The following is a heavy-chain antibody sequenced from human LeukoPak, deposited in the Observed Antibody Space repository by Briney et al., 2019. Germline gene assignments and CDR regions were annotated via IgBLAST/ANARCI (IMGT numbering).Heavy chain of an antibody. Sequence: SETLSLTCTVSGGSISSSSYYWGWIRQPPGRGLEWIGNIYYDRSTYYNPSLKSRVTISVDTSKNQFSLKLNSVTAADTAVYYCARDLELGYWGQGTLVTVSS. D-gene: IGHD1-26*01. V-gene: IGHV4-39*07. CDR2: IYYDRST. J-gene: IGHJ1*01. CDR3: ARDLELGY. CDR1: GGSISSSSYY.